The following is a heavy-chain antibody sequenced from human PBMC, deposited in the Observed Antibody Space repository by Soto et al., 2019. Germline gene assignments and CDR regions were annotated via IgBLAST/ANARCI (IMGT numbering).Heavy chain of an antibody. CDR1: GYTFTNYY. V-gene: IGHV1-46*01. CDR2: INPVGGST. J-gene: IGHJ4*02. D-gene: IGHD6-13*01. Sequence: GASVKVSCKSSGYTFTNYYIHWVRQAPGQGLEWMGIINPVGGSTNYAQNFQDRVTMTRDTSTSTVYMELTSLRSDDTAIYYCARAPFHIAAPGQNGGFDYWGLGTLVTVSS. CDR3: ARAPFHIAAPGQNGGFDY.